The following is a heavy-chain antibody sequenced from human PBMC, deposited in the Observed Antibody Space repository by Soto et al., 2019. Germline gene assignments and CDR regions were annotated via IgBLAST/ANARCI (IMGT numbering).Heavy chain of an antibody. Sequence: EVQLVESGGGLVQPGGSLRLSCAASGFTFSAYDMHWVRQATGKGLEWVSAIGTQHDTYYPDSVKGRFTISRDNAKNSLYLQMNSRGAGDTAVYYCARQASYWHGGGGWFDPWGQGTLVTVSS. V-gene: IGHV3-13*01. J-gene: IGHJ5*02. CDR3: ARQASYWHGGGGWFDP. CDR1: GFTFSAYD. CDR2: IGTQHDT. D-gene: IGHD2-8*02.